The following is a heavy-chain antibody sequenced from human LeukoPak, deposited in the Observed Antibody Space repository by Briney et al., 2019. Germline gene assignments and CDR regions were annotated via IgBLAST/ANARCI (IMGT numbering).Heavy chain of an antibody. J-gene: IGHJ3*02. Sequence: SETLSLTCAVSGYSISSDYYWGWIRQPPGKGLEWIGSFYHSGSTYYNPSLKSRVTKLVDTSKNQFSLKLSSVTAADTALYYCARQGLYDSSGYYKRDAFDIWGQGTMVTVSS. V-gene: IGHV4-38-2*01. CDR1: GYSISSDYY. CDR3: ARQGLYDSSGYYKRDAFDI. CDR2: FYHSGST. D-gene: IGHD3-22*01.